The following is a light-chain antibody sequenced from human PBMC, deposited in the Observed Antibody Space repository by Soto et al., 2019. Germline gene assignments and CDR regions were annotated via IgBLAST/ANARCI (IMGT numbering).Light chain of an antibody. Sequence: DIPMTQSPPTLSASVGDSVTMTCRASQSVSGWLAWYRQKSGKAPELLIYSASTLEAGVPSRFSGSGSGTEFTLTVSSLQPDDFGTYYCQQYESYPLTFGEGTKIDIK. CDR3: QQYESYPLT. CDR2: SAS. J-gene: IGKJ4*01. V-gene: IGKV1-5*03. CDR1: QSVSGW.